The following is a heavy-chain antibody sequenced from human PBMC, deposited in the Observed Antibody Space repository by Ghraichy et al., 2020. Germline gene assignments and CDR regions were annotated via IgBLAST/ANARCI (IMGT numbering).Heavy chain of an antibody. V-gene: IGHV4-31*11. Sequence: SETLSLTCAVSGGSVNTGPYFWTWIRQHPVTGLDWIGYIHSTGSTYYKSSLKSRASVSMDTSKNQFSLRLRSVTAADTAVYYCVLEECVGDCFFTYWGPGVVVTVSS. D-gene: IGHD2-21*02. CDR3: VLEECVGDCFFTY. J-gene: IGHJ4*02. CDR1: GGSVNTGPYF. CDR2: IHSTGST.